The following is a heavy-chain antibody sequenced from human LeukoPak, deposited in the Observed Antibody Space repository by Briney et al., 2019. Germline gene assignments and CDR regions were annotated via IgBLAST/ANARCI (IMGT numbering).Heavy chain of an antibody. CDR2: IYYTGST. J-gene: IGHJ4*02. CDR3: ARDSYGDFSY. Sequence: SETLSLTCAVYGGSFSGYYWSWIRQPPGKGLEWIGYIYYTGSTNYNPSLKSRVSISIDTSKNQFSLKLTSVTAADTAVYFCARDSYGDFSYWGQGTLVTVSS. D-gene: IGHD4-17*01. CDR1: GGSFSGYY. V-gene: IGHV4-59*01.